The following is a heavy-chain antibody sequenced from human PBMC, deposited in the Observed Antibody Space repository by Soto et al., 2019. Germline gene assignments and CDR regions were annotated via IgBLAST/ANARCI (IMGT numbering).Heavy chain of an antibody. V-gene: IGHV1-69*01. D-gene: IGHD3-3*01. CDR3: ARHARHLEWLQPFDY. CDR1: GGTVSNYP. Sequence: QVQLVQSGAEVKEPGSSVKVSCTASGGTVSNYPISWVRQAPGQGLEWMGGIIPMFGTPNYALKFQGRVTITADESTSTAYMELRSLRYDDTAVYYCARHARHLEWLQPFDYWGQGALVTVSS. J-gene: IGHJ4*02. CDR2: IIPMFGTP.